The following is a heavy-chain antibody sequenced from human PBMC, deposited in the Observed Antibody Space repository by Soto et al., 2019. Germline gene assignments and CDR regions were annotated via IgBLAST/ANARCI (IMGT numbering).Heavy chain of an antibody. CDR2: ISSSGEYK. J-gene: IGHJ4*02. V-gene: IGHV3-21*01. Sequence: KPGGSLRLSCAASGFTFSSYSMNWVRQAPGKGLEWVSSISSSGEYKYYADSVKGRFSISRDNAKNSLFLQMNSLRVEDTAVYYCASRFCTNGVCHFDYWGQGTLVTVSS. CDR1: GFTFSSYS. D-gene: IGHD2-8*01. CDR3: ASRFCTNGVCHFDY.